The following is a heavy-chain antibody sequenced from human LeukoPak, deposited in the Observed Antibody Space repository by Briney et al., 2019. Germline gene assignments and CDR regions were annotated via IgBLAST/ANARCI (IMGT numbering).Heavy chain of an antibody. J-gene: IGHJ6*03. CDR1: GGSFSGYY. V-gene: IGHV4-34*01. Sequence: PSETLSLTCAVYGGSFSGYYWSWIRQPPGKGLEWIGEINHSGSTNYNPSLKSRVTISVDTSKNQFSLKLSSVTAADTAVYYCARDNYYGSGSYRYYYYYYMDVWGKGTTVTVSS. CDR2: INHSGST. D-gene: IGHD3-10*01. CDR3: ARDNYYGSGSYRYYYYYYMDV.